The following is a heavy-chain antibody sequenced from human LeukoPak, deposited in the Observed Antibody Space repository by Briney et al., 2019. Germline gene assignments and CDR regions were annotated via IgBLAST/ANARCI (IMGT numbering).Heavy chain of an antibody. D-gene: IGHD2-15*01. J-gene: IGHJ5*02. CDR2: ISTYDHDT. CDR1: GYTFTNYG. V-gene: IGHV1-18*01. CDR3: VRDYFCSGGTCDDCFDP. Sequence: GASVKVSCKASGYTFTNYGISWVRQAPGQGLEWMAWISTYDHDTIYAQKFRGRVTMTTDTSTSTAYMELRSLGSDDTAVYYCVRDYFCSGGTCDDCFDPWGRGTLVTVSS.